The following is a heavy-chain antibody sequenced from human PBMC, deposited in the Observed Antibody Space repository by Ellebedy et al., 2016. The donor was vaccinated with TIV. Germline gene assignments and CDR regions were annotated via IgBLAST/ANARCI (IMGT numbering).Heavy chain of an antibody. CDR2: IYHSGST. J-gene: IGHJ6*02. V-gene: IGHV4-38-2*02. D-gene: IGHD2-2*01. Sequence: MPSETLSLTCTVSGYSISSGYHWGWIRQPPGKGLEWIGSIYHSGSTYYNPSLKSRVTISVDTSKNQFSLKLSSVTAADTAVYYCARVKCSSTTCYFRYGMDVWGQGTTVTVSS. CDR1: GYSISSGYH. CDR3: ARVKCSSTTCYFRYGMDV.